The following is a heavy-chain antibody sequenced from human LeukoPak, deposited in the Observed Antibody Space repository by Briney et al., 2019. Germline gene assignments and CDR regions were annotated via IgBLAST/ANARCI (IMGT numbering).Heavy chain of an antibody. CDR3: GRETIAATGTSVFFDY. CDR2: IYHSGST. V-gene: IGHV4-61*08. J-gene: IGHJ4*02. D-gene: IGHD6-13*01. Sequence: SETLSLTCTVSGASVSSSGYYWSWIRQPPGKGLEWIGYIYHSGSTNYNPSLESRVTISVDTSKNQFSLKLISMTAADTAVYYCGRETIAATGTSVFFDYWGQGTLVTVSS. CDR1: GASVSSSGYY.